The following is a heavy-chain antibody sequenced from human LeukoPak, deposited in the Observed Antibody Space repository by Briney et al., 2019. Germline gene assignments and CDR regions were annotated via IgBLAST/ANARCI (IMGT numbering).Heavy chain of an antibody. V-gene: IGHV3-21*01. CDR2: ISRASESI. D-gene: IGHD3-3*01. J-gene: IGHJ4*02. CDR3: ARLREIPVFGVVTKSTSYFDY. CDR1: GFTFNTYS. Sequence: GGSLRLSCAASGFTFNTYSMSWVRQAPGKGLEWVSIISRASESIFYADSVKGRFTISRDNAKNSLYLQMNGLRAEDTAVYYCARLREIPVFGVVTKSTSYFDYWGQGTLVTVSS.